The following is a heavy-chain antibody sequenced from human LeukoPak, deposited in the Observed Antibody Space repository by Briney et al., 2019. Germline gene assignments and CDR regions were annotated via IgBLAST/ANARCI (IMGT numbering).Heavy chain of an antibody. CDR3: VRALGYCSSGSCYYYDY. V-gene: IGHV5-51*01. CDR1: GYRFSSYW. D-gene: IGHD2-15*01. Sequence: GESLKISCKGSGYRFSSYWIGWVRQMPGKGLEWVGIIYPGDSETRYSPSFQGQVTISADKSISTAYLQWSSLKAWDTAMYYCVRALGYCSSGSCYYYDYWGQGTLVTVSS. CDR2: IYPGDSET. J-gene: IGHJ4*02.